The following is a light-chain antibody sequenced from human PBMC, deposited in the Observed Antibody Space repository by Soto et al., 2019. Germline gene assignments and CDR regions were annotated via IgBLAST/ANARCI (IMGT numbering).Light chain of an antibody. J-gene: IGLJ1*01. V-gene: IGLV2-14*01. CDR3: SSHTLSRALQV. Sequence: QSALTQPASVSGSPGQSITISCSGTNSDIGDYKFVSWYQKHPGEAPKLIIYEVSNRPSGVSTRFSGSRSGNTASLIISGLQPEDEADYYCSSHTLSRALQVFGTGTKLTVL. CDR2: EVS. CDR1: NSDIGDYKF.